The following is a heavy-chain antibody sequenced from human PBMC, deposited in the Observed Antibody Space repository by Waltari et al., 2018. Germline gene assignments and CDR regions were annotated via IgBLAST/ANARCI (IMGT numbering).Heavy chain of an antibody. CDR1: GFTVSSNY. Sequence: EVQLVESGGGLIQPGGSLRLSCAASGFTVSSNYMSWVRQAPGKGLAWVSVIYSGGSTYYADSVKGRFTISRDHAKNSLYLQMNSLRAEDTAVYYCATNGGGIVVVIAIRGGAFDIWGQGTMVTVSS. D-gene: IGHD2-21*01. CDR3: ATNGGGIVVVIAIRGGAFDI. CDR2: IYSGGST. V-gene: IGHV3-53*01. J-gene: IGHJ3*02.